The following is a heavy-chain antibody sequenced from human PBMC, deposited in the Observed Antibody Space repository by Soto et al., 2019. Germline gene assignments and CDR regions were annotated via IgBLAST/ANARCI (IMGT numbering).Heavy chain of an antibody. CDR1: GFTFSGSA. D-gene: IGHD6-6*01. J-gene: IGHJ6*02. CDR2: IRSKANSYAT. CDR3: TRYSSSEYYYYGMDV. V-gene: IGHV3-73*01. Sequence: GGSLRLSCAASGFTFSGSAMHWVRQASGKGLEWVGRIRSKANSYATAYAASVKGRFTISRDESKNTAYLQMNSLKTEDTAVYYCTRYSSSEYYYYGMDVWGQGTTVTVSS.